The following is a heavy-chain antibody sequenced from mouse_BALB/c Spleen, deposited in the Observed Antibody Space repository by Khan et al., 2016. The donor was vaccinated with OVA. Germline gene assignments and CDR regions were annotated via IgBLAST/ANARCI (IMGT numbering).Heavy chain of an antibody. CDR3: ARITKIVATYFVY. V-gene: IGHV1S81*02. D-gene: IGHD1-1*01. CDR1: GYTFTSYW. Sequence: QVQLQQSGAELVKAGASVKMSCKASGYTFTSYWMHWVKQRLGQGLEWFAETNPTNGRTYYNETFKSKATLTVDKSSSTAYMLLSGPTFEDSAVYYCARITKIVATYFVYWGQGTTLTVSS. CDR2: TNPTNGRT. J-gene: IGHJ2*01.